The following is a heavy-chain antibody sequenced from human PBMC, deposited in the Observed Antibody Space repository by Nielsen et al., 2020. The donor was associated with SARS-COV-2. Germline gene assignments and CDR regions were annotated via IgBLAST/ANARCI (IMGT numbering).Heavy chain of an antibody. CDR3: ARMYYDFWRGYSTQFDY. D-gene: IGHD3-3*01. CDR2: ISGRGGST. J-gene: IGHJ4*02. CDR1: GFTFSAYA. V-gene: IGHV3-23*01. Sequence: GESLKISCAASGFTFSAYAMTWVRQAPGKGLEWVSVISGRGGSTYYADSVKGRFTISRDNSRNTLYLQMNSLRVDDTAVFYCARMYYDFWRGYSTQFDYWGQGTLVTVSS.